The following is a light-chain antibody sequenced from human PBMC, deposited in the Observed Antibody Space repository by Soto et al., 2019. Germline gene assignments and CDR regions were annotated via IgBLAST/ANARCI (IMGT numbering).Light chain of an antibody. CDR3: ASYRTINTDV. Sequence: QSALTQPASVSGSPGQSITVSCTGTSDDIGRYNHVSWYQQHPGKAPKLMISEVTNRPSGVSNRFSGSKSGNTASLTISRLQAEDEADYYCASYRTINTDVFGTGTKLTVL. CDR2: EVT. V-gene: IGLV2-14*01. J-gene: IGLJ1*01. CDR1: SDDIGRYNH.